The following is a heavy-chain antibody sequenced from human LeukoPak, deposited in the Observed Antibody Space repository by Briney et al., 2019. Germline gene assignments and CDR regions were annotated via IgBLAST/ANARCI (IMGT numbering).Heavy chain of an antibody. CDR1: SGSISNADYY. D-gene: IGHD3-10*01. Sequence: SETLSLTCTVSSGSISNADYYWSWIRQPPGKGVEWIGYIYYSGSTFYNPSLRSRVSISVDTSKNQFSLKLSSVTAADTAVYYCARGTYYYGFDIWGQGTMVTVSS. CDR3: ARGTYYYGFDI. J-gene: IGHJ3*02. V-gene: IGHV4-30-4*08. CDR2: IYYSGST.